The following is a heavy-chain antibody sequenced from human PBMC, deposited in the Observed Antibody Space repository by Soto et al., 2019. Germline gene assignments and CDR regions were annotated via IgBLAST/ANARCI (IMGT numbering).Heavy chain of an antibody. V-gene: IGHV1-3*01. J-gene: IGHJ4*02. CDR2: INAGNGNT. CDR3: ASGIRNCSSTSCYIVTPGYYDFWSGYWFGY. Sequence: ASVKVSCKASGYTFTSYAMHWVRQAPGQRLEWMGWINAGNGNTKYSQKFQGRVTITRDTSASTAYMELSSLRSEDTAVYYCASGIRNCSSTSCYIVTPGYYDFWSGYWFGYWGQGTLVTVSS. CDR1: GYTFTSYA. D-gene: IGHD3-3*01.